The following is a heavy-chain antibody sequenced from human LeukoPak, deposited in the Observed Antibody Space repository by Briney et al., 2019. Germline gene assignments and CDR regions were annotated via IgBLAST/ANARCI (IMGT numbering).Heavy chain of an antibody. CDR2: IIPIFGTA. CDR1: GGTFSSYA. D-gene: IGHD3-16*01. J-gene: IGHJ6*04. V-gene: IGHV1-69*13. Sequence: GASVKVSCKASGGTFSSYAISWVRQAPGQGLEWMGGIIPIFGTANYAQKSQGRVTITADESTSTAYMELSSLRSEDTAVYYCARETSFGAGTNVYCGMDVWGKGTTVTVSS. CDR3: ARETSFGAGTNVYCGMDV.